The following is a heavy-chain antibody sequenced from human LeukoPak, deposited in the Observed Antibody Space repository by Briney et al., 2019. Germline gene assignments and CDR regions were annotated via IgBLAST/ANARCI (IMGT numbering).Heavy chain of an antibody. CDR3: ARTKSGWYYSDY. CDR1: GGSMRSYY. D-gene: IGHD6-19*01. Sequence: KTSETLSLTCTVSGGSMRSYYWSWIRQPPGKGLELIWYVYYSGTANYNPSLESRVTILVDTSKNQFSLNLSSVTAADTAVYYCARTKSGWYYSDYWGQGTLVSVSS. J-gene: IGHJ4*02. CDR2: VYYSGTA. V-gene: IGHV4-59*08.